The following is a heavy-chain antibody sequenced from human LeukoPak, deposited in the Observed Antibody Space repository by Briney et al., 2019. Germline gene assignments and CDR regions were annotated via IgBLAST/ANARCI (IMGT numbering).Heavy chain of an antibody. CDR2: ISSSSSTI. V-gene: IGHV3-48*01. Sequence: PGGSLRLSCAASGFTFSSYSMNWVRQAPGKGLEWVSYISSSSSTIYYADSVKGRFTISRDNAKNSLYLQMNSLRVEDTAVYYCARDPPREYYMDVWGKGTTVTVSS. J-gene: IGHJ6*03. CDR3: ARDPPREYYMDV. CDR1: GFTFSSYS.